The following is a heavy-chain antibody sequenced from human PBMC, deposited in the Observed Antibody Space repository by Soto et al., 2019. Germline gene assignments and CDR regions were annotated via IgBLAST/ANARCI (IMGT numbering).Heavy chain of an antibody. D-gene: IGHD6-19*01. J-gene: IGHJ4*02. CDR3: ARAVAVPADFDY. CDR1: GYTFTSYA. V-gene: IGHV1-3*05. Sequence: QVQLVQSEAEEKKPGASVKVSCKASGYTFTSYAMHWVRQAPGQRLEWMGWINAGNGNTKYSQKFQGRVTITRDTSASTAYRELSSLRSEDTAVYYCARAVAVPADFDYWGQGTLVTVSS. CDR2: INAGNGNT.